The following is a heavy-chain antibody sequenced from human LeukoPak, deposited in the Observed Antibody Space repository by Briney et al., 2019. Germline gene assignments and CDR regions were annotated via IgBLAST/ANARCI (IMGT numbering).Heavy chain of an antibody. Sequence: QPGGTLRLSCVASGFTFSSYSMNWVRQAPGKGLEWVSYISSSSSTIYYADSVKGRFTISRDNAKKSLYLQMNSLRDEDTAVYYCARIVYDSSGYIDYWGQGTLVTVSS. D-gene: IGHD3-22*01. CDR1: GFTFSSYS. CDR2: ISSSSSTI. J-gene: IGHJ4*02. CDR3: ARIVYDSSGYIDY. V-gene: IGHV3-48*02.